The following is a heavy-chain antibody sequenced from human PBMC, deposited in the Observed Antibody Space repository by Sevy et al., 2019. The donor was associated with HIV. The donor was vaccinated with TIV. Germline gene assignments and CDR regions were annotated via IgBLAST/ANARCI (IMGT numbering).Heavy chain of an antibody. V-gene: IGHV3-21*01. CDR2: ISSSSSYI. CDR1: GFTFSSYS. D-gene: IGHD2-15*01. J-gene: IGHJ4*02. Sequence: GGSLRLSCAASGFTFSSYSMNWVRQAPGKGLEWVSSISSSSSYIYYADSVKGRFTISRDNAKNSLYLQMNSLRAEDTAVHYCARGSDIVVVVAATPLDYWGQGTLVTVSS. CDR3: ARGSDIVVVVAATPLDY.